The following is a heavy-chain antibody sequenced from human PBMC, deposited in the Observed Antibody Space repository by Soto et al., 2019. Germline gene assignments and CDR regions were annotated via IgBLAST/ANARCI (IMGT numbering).Heavy chain of an antibody. CDR1: GFTFSSYW. V-gene: IGHV3-7*01. J-gene: IGHJ4*02. CDR3: ARFPYSSSSIRYYFDY. Sequence: GGSLRLSCAASGFTFSSYWMSWVRQAPGKGLEWVANIKQDGSEKYYVDSVKGRFTISRDNAKNSLYLQMNSLRAEDTAVYYCARFPYSSSSIRYYFDYWGQGTLVTVSS. CDR2: IKQDGSEK. D-gene: IGHD6-6*01.